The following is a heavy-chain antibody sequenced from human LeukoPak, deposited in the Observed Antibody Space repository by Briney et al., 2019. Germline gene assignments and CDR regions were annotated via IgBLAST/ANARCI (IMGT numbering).Heavy chain of an antibody. CDR3: ARVHDFWSGLFDY. J-gene: IGHJ4*02. D-gene: IGHD3-3*01. V-gene: IGHV1-69*04. CDR2: IIPILGIA. Sequence: SVKVSCKASGGTFSSYAISWVRQAPGQGLEWMGRIIPILGIANYAQKFQGRVTMTRDTSTSTVYMELSTLRSEDTAVYYCARVHDFWSGLFDYWGQGTLVTVSS. CDR1: GGTFSSYA.